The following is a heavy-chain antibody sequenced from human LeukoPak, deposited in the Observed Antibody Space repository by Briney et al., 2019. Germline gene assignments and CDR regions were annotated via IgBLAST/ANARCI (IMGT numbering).Heavy chain of an antibody. D-gene: IGHD1-7*01. CDR1: GFTVSNNY. Sequence: GGSLRLSCAASGFTVSNNYMTWVRQPPGKGLEWVSVMYSVGSTYYADSVKGRFIISRDNSKNTLYLQMNSLRAEDTAIYYCAKDVNWDYKGFFEYWGQGTPATVSS. J-gene: IGHJ4*02. V-gene: IGHV3-53*01. CDR2: MYSVGST. CDR3: AKDVNWDYKGFFEY.